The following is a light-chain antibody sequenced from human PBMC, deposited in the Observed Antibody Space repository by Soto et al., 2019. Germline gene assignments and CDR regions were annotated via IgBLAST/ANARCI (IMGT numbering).Light chain of an antibody. CDR1: SSNIGSNY. CDR2: RNN. CDR3: AAWDDSLSGLPYV. V-gene: IGLV1-47*01. J-gene: IGLJ1*01. Sequence: QAVLTQPPSASGTPGQRVTISCSGSSSNIGSNYVYWYQQLPGTAPKLLIYRNNQRPSGVPDRFSGSKSGTSASLAISGLRSEDEADYYCAAWDDSLSGLPYVFGTGTQLTVL.